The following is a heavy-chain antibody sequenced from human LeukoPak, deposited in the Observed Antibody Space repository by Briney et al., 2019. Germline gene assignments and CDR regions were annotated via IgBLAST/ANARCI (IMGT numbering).Heavy chain of an antibody. CDR3: ARATTLGVAGLSFQN. J-gene: IGHJ1*01. CDR2: ISYDGSNK. D-gene: IGHD6-19*01. V-gene: IGHV3-30*14. Sequence: PGGSLRLSCAASGFTFSSYAMHWVRQAPGKGLEWVAVISYDGSNKYYADSVKGRFTISRDNTKNTLYLQMNCLRAEDAGVYCCARATTLGVAGLSFQNWGQGTLVTVSS. CDR1: GFTFSSYA.